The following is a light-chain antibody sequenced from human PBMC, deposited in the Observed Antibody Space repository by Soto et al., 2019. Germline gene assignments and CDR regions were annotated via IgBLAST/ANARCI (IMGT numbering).Light chain of an antibody. CDR1: SSDIGAYKF. Sequence: QSALTQPPSASGSPGQSVAISCTGTSSDIGAYKFVSWYQQHPGKAPKLIIYEVSIRPSGVPDRFSGSKSGNTASLTVSELLAEDEADYYCSLYAGTNSVVFGGGTKLTVL. CDR3: SLYAGTNSVV. V-gene: IGLV2-8*01. J-gene: IGLJ2*01. CDR2: EVS.